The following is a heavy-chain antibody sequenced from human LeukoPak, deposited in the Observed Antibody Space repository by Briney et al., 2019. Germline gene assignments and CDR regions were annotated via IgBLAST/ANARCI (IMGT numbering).Heavy chain of an antibody. CDR2: INPNSGGT. D-gene: IGHD6-6*01. V-gene: IGHV1-2*02. J-gene: IGHJ6*03. CDR1: GYTFTGYY. CDR3: ARGYSSLSDYYYYYYMDV. Sequence: ASVKVSCKASGYTFTGYYMHWVRQAPGQGLEWMGWINPNSGGTNYAQKFQGRVTMTTDTSTSTAYMELRSLRSDDTAVYYCARGYSSLSDYYYYYYMDVWGKGTTVTVSS.